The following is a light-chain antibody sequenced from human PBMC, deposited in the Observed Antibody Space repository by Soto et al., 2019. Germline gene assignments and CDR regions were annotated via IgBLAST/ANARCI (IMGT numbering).Light chain of an antibody. V-gene: IGKV3-15*01. CDR1: QSIRSD. Sequence: EIVMTQSPDSLSVSPGERVTLSCRASQSIRSDLAWYQHKPGQAPRLLMYGASTRATGTPARFSGSGSGTEFTLTISSLQSEDFAVYFCHQYNNWPPITFGQGTRLEIK. CDR2: GAS. J-gene: IGKJ5*01. CDR3: HQYNNWPPIT.